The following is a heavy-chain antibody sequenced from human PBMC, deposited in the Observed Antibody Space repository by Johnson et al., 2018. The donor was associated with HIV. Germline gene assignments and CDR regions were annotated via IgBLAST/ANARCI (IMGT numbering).Heavy chain of an antibody. D-gene: IGHD5-12*01. V-gene: IGHV3-7*05. CDR1: GFTISSYW. CDR2: IKEDGSAK. CDR3: ARDQSGYVL. J-gene: IGHJ3*01. Sequence: VQLVESGGGVVQPGGSLRLSCAASGFTISSYWMSWVRQAPGKGLEWVANIKEDGSAKYYVDSVRGRFTISRDNAKNSLFLQMDSLRAEATAVDYCARDQSGYVLWGPGTMVTVSS.